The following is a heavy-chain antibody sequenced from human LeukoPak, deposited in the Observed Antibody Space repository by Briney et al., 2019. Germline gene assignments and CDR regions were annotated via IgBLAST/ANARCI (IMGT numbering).Heavy chain of an antibody. D-gene: IGHD3-22*01. CDR1: GYSFTSYW. Sequence: GESLQISCHGSGYSFTSYWIGWVRQMPGKGLEWMGIIYPGDSDTRYSPSFQGQVTTSADKSISTAYLQWSSLKASDTAMYYCARQSHYYDSSGYYYVGFDYWGQGTLVTVSS. CDR3: ARQSHYYDSSGYYYVGFDY. CDR2: IYPGDSDT. V-gene: IGHV5-51*01. J-gene: IGHJ4*02.